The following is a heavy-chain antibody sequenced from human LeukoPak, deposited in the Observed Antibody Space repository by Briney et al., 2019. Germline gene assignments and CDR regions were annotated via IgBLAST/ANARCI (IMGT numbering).Heavy chain of an antibody. D-gene: IGHD3-22*01. V-gene: IGHV4-39*01. J-gene: IGHJ5*02. CDR3: ARRLIGFDT. Sequence: SETLSLTCTVSGGSISSSSHYWGWIRQPPGKGLEWIGDIHYSGTTYCNPSLKSRVTISVDTSKNQFSLKLTSVTAADTAVYYCARRLIGFDTWGQGTLVTVSS. CDR2: IHYSGTT. CDR1: GGSISSSSHY.